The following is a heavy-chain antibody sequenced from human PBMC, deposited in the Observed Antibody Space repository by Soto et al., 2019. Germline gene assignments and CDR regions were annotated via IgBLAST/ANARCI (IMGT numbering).Heavy chain of an antibody. CDR1: VGSFSDYY. J-gene: IGHJ6*02. Sequence: SETLSLTCAVYVGSFSDYYWSWIRQPPGKGLEWIGEINHNGRTNYNPSLKSRVTMSLDTSKNQFSLSLNSLTAADTAVYYCMATVTSEVGYYYGVDVWGQGTTVTVSS. D-gene: IGHD4-4*01. CDR2: INHNGRT. CDR3: MATVTSEVGYYYGVDV. V-gene: IGHV4-34*07.